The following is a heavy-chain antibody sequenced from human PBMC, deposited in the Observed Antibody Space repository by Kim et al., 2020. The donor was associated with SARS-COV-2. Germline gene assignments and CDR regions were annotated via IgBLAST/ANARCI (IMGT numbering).Heavy chain of an antibody. J-gene: IGHJ4*02. V-gene: IGHV3-30*07. D-gene: IGHD3-22*01. CDR3: ASLLGYYDSSGYYYV. Sequence: ADSVKGRFTISRDNSKNTLYLQMNGLRAEDTAVYYCASLLGYYDSSGYYYVWGQGTLVTVSS.